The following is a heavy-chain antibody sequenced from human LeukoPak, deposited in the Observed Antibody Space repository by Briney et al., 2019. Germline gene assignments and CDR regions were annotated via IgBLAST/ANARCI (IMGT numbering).Heavy chain of an antibody. J-gene: IGHJ3*02. Sequence: SETLSLTCTVSGGSISSYYWSWIRQPPGKGLEWIGYIYYSGSTNHNPSLKSRVTISVDTSKNQFFLKLSSVTAADTAVYYCARDGSSGWYHKGAFDIWGQGTMVTVSS. V-gene: IGHV4-59*01. CDR3: ARDGSSGWYHKGAFDI. CDR1: GGSISSYY. CDR2: IYYSGST. D-gene: IGHD6-19*01.